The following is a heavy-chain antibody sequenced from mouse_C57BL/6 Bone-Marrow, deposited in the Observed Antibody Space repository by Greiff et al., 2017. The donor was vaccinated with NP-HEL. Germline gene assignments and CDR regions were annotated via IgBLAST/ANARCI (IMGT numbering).Heavy chain of an antibody. CDR2: IYPRSGNT. CDR1: GYTFTSYG. J-gene: IGHJ1*03. D-gene: IGHD1-1*01. V-gene: IGHV1-81*01. CDR3: ARSDYGKPRYFEV. Sequence: VQLQQSGAELARPGASVKLSCKASGYTFTSYGISWVKQRTGQGLEWIGEIYPRSGNTYYNEKFKGKATLTADKSSSTAYMELRSLTSEDSAVYFCARSDYGKPRYFEVWGTGTSVTVSS.